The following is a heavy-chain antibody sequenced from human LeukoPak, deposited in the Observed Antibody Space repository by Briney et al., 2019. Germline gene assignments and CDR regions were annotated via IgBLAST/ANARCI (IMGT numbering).Heavy chain of an antibody. V-gene: IGHV3-30*04. Sequence: GRSLRLSCAASGFTFSSYAMHWVRQAPGKGLEWVAVISYDGSNKYYADSVKGRFTISRDNSKNTLYLQMNSLRAEDTAVYYCAKDSRWWLSAFDIWGQGTMVTVSS. D-gene: IGHD2-21*01. CDR1: GFTFSSYA. CDR2: ISYDGSNK. J-gene: IGHJ3*02. CDR3: AKDSRWWLSAFDI.